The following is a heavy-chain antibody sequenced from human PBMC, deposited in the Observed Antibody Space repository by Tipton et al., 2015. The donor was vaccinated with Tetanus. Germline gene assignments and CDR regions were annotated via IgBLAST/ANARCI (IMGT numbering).Heavy chain of an antibody. CDR1: GGTLRSYA. J-gene: IGHJ4*02. D-gene: IGHD6-13*01. CDR2: FVPIRGTT. CDR3: ARGNRGSSWYF. Sequence: QSGAEVKKPGSSVKVSCKASGGTLRSYAITWVRQAPGQGLEWLGGFVPIRGTTFYAQKMQGRVSITADDSMITAYMDLRSLTSDDTAVYFCARGNRGSSWYFWGQGTLVTVSS. V-gene: IGHV1-69*19.